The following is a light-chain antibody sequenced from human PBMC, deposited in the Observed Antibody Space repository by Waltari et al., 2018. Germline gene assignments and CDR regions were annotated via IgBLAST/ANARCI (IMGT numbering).Light chain of an antibody. J-gene: IGKJ4*01. V-gene: IGKV1-5*03. CDR1: QRIGCW. Sequence: DIQMTQSPSTLSASVGDRVTITCRASQRIGCWLAWYQQKPGKAPKFLIYKVSNLESGVPSRFSGSGSRTEFTLTISSLQPDDFATYYCQQYQSYPLTFGGGSKVEIK. CDR3: QQYQSYPLT. CDR2: KVS.